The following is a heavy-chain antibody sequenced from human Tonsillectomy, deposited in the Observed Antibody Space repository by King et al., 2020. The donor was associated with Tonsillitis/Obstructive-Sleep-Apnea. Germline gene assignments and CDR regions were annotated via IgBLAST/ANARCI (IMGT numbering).Heavy chain of an antibody. CDR2: IYHSGST. V-gene: IGHV4-4*02. J-gene: IGHJ3*02. Sequence: VQLQESGPGLVKPSGTLSLTCAVSGGSISSSNWWSWVRQPPGKGLEWIGKIYHSGSTDYNPSLTSRVTISVDKSKNHFSLGLSTVTAADTAVYYCARGYCSSPSCHGDDAFDIWGQGTMVTVSS. CDR3: ARGYCSSPSCHGDDAFDI. D-gene: IGHD2-2*01. CDR1: GGSISSSNW.